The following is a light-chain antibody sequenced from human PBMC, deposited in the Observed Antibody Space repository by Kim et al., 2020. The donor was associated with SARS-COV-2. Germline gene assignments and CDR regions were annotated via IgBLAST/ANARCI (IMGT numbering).Light chain of an antibody. V-gene: IGKV3-11*01. CDR3: QQRSNWPLT. Sequence: PGERAPRSCRASQIVSSYLAWYQQKPGQAPRLLIYDASNRATGIPARFSGSGSGTDFTLTISSLEPEDFAVYYCQQRSNWPLTFGGGTKVDIK. CDR1: QIVSSY. J-gene: IGKJ4*01. CDR2: DAS.